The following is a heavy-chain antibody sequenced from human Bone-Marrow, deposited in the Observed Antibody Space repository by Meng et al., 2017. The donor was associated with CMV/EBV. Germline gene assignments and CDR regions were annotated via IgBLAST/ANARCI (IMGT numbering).Heavy chain of an antibody. V-gene: IGHV4-34*01. Sequence: QLLLAPWAPGLLSPLELLSLTCAVNGGSFSGYYWSWIRQPPGKGLEWIGEINHSGSTNYNPSLKSRVTISVDTSKNQFSLKLSSVTAADTAVYYCARAQAVAGRFCVYWGQGTLVTVSS. CDR1: GGSFSGYY. D-gene: IGHD6-19*01. J-gene: IGHJ4*02. CDR2: INHSGST. CDR3: ARAQAVAGRFCVY.